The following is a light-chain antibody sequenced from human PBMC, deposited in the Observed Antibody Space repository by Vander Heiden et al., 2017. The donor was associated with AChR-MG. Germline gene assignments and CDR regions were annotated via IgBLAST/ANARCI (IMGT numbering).Light chain of an antibody. CDR2: DAS. V-gene: IGKV3-11*01. Sequence: EFVFTPSPATLSLSPGERATLSCRASQSVSSYLAWYQQKPGQAPRLLIYDASNRATGIPARFSSSGSGADFTLTISSLGPEDFAVYYCRQRSNWPITFGPGTKVDIK. J-gene: IGKJ3*01. CDR1: QSVSSY. CDR3: RQRSNWPIT.